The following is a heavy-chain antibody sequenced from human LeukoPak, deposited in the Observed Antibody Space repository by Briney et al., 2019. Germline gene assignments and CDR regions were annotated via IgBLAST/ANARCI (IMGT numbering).Heavy chain of an antibody. CDR1: GYTFTSYD. Sequence: ASVKVSCKASGYTFTSYDINWVRQATGQGLEWMGWMNPNSGNTGYAQKFQGRVTMTRNTSISTAYMELSSLGSEDTAVYYCARCRVGPRYFDWLLKDYYFDYWGQGTLVTVSS. V-gene: IGHV1-8*01. D-gene: IGHD3-9*01. CDR3: ARCRVGPRYFDWLLKDYYFDY. CDR2: MNPNSGNT. J-gene: IGHJ4*02.